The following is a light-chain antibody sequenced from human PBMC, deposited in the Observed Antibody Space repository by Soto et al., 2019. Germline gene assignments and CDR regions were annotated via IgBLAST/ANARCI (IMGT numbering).Light chain of an antibody. V-gene: IGKV3-20*01. J-gene: IGKJ1*01. Sequence: ETVLTQSPGTLYLSPGERVTLSCRASQPVSSSYLGWYRQKPGQAPRLVIFGTSIRATGIPDRFSGSGSGTEFTLTINRLEPEDFAVYYCHQYANSPKTFGQGTREAIK. CDR3: HQYANSPKT. CDR2: GTS. CDR1: QPVSSSY.